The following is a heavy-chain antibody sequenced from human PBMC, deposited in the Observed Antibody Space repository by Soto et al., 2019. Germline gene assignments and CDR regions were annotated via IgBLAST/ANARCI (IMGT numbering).Heavy chain of an antibody. Sequence: GGSLRLSCAASGFTFSSYAMSWVRQAPGKGLEWVSAISGSGGSTYYADSVKGRFTISRGNSKNTLYLQMNSLRAEDTAVYYCAKDGEQWLVLYYWGQGTLVTVSS. V-gene: IGHV3-23*01. CDR3: AKDGEQWLVLYY. CDR1: GFTFSSYA. CDR2: ISGSGGST. D-gene: IGHD6-19*01. J-gene: IGHJ4*02.